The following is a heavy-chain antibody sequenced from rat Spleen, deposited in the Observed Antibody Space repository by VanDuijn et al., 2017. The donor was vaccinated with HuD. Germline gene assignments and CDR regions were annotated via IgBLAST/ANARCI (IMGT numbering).Heavy chain of an antibody. Sequence: EVQLVESDGGLVQPGKSLKLSCAASGFTFSDYYMAWVRQAPTKGLEWVAPISYGDSSGHSSTYYRDSVKGRFTISRDNAKSTLYLQMDSLRSEDTATYYCTTPVLPGYNYVMDAWGQGASVTVSS. CDR2: ISYGDSSGHSST. V-gene: IGHV5-20*01. D-gene: IGHD1-4*01. J-gene: IGHJ4*01. CDR1: GFTFSDYY. CDR3: TTPVLPGYNYVMDA.